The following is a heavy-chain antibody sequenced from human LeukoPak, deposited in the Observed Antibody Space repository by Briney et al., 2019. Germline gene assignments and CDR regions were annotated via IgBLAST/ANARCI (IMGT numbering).Heavy chain of an antibody. J-gene: IGHJ6*04. CDR1: GGTFSSYA. D-gene: IGHD2-2*01. CDR3: ARGIVVPAAMRYDYYYYGMDV. Sequence: SVKVSCKASGGTFSSYAISWVRQAPGQGLEWMGGIIPIFGTANYAQKFQGRVAITADESTSTAYMELSSLRSEDTAVYYCARGIVVPAAMRYDYYYYGMDVWGKGTTVTVSS. V-gene: IGHV1-69*13. CDR2: IIPIFGTA.